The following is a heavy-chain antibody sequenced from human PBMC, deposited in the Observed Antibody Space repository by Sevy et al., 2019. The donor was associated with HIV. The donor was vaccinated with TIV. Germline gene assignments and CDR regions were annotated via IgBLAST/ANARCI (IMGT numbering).Heavy chain of an antibody. Sequence: RGSLRLSCAASGLTFSSYSMNWVRQAPGKGLEWVSHISSSSSTIYYADSVKGRFTISRDNAKNSLYLQMNSLRDEDTAVYYCVREISGWSQSLDYWGQGTLVTVSS. CDR3: VREISGWSQSLDY. J-gene: IGHJ4*02. CDR1: GLTFSSYS. CDR2: ISSSSSTI. V-gene: IGHV3-48*02. D-gene: IGHD6-19*01.